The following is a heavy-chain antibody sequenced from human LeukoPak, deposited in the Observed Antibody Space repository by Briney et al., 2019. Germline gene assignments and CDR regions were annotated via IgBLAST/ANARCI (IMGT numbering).Heavy chain of an antibody. D-gene: IGHD3-22*01. CDR1: GFTLSLYS. CDR2: IGSSGSHT. V-gene: IGHV3-21*06. Sequence: GGSLSLSCATSGFTLSLYSMSCVREAPGKGVEWVACIGSSGSHTYFADSVKARFIISRDNAKNSMSLHINRLRVEDTAMYFCARGDVDYYDSSGSDAFYIWGQGTRVTVSS. J-gene: IGHJ3*02. CDR3: ARGDVDYYDSSGSDAFYI.